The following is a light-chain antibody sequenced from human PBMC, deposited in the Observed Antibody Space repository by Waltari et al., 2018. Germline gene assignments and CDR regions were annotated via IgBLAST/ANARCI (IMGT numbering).Light chain of an antibody. CDR1: SSNIGNNY. Sequence: QSVLTQPPSVSAAPGQQVTISCSGRSSNIGNNYVPWYQQLPGTAPKLLISETNKRPSGIPDRFSGSKSVTSATLDITGLQTGDEAVYYCATWDSSLSVGIFGGGTKVTVL. CDR3: ATWDSSLSVGI. V-gene: IGLV1-51*02. CDR2: ETN. J-gene: IGLJ2*01.